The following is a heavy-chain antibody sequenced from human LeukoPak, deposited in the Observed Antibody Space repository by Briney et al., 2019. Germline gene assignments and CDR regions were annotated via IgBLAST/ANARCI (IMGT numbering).Heavy chain of an antibody. D-gene: IGHD6-13*01. J-gene: IGHJ6*03. CDR1: GGTFSSYA. Sequence: SVKVSCKASGGTFSSYAISWVRQAPGQGLEWMGGIIPIFGTANYAQKFQGRVTITTDESTGTAYMELSSLRSEDTAVYYCASLTQEYSSSAYYYMDVWGKGTTVTVSS. CDR2: IIPIFGTA. CDR3: ASLTQEYSSSAYYYMDV. V-gene: IGHV1-69*05.